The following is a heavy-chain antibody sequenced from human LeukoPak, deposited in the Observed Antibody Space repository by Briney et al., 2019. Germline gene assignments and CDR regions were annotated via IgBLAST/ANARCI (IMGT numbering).Heavy chain of an antibody. CDR3: ASGAPGSYYSTPFDY. D-gene: IGHD1-26*01. CDR2: IIPILGIA. Sequence: ASVKVSCKASGYTFTGYYMHWVRQAPGQGLEWMGRIIPILGIANYAQKFQGRVTITADKSTSTAYMELSSLRSEDTAVYYCASGAPGSYYSTPFDYWGQGTLVTVSS. V-gene: IGHV1-69*02. CDR1: GYTFTGYY. J-gene: IGHJ4*02.